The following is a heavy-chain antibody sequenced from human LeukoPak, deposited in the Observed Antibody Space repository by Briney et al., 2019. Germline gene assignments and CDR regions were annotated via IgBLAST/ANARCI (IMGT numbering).Heavy chain of an antibody. CDR1: GYTFTGYY. D-gene: IGHD3-10*01. V-gene: IGHV1-2*02. J-gene: IGHJ4*02. Sequence: ASVKVSCKASGYTFTGYYMHWVRQAPGQGLEWMGWIKPNSGGTNYAQKFQGRVTMTRDTSISTAYMELSRLRSDDTSVYYCARAGVWFGEITDYWGQGTLVTVSS. CDR2: IKPNSGGT. CDR3: ARAGVWFGEITDY.